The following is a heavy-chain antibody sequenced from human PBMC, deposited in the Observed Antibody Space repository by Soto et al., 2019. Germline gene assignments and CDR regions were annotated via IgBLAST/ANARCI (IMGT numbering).Heavy chain of an antibody. D-gene: IGHD3-3*01. CDR1: GYTFTSYG. CDR3: ARYTDYDFWSGYYGGYYFDY. Sequence: QVQLVQSGAEVKKPGASVKVSCKASGYTFTSYGISWVRQAPGQGLEWMGWISAYNGNTNYAQKLQGRVTMTTDTSTSTAYMELRSLRSDDTAVYYCARYTDYDFWSGYYGGYYFDYWGQGTLVTVSS. V-gene: IGHV1-18*01. J-gene: IGHJ4*02. CDR2: ISAYNGNT.